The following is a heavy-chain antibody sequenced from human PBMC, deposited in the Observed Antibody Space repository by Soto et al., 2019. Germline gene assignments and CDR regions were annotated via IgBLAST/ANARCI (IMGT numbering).Heavy chain of an antibody. Sequence: QVQLVESGGGVVQPGRSLRLSCAASGFTFSSYAMHWVRQAPGKGLEWVAVISYDGSNKYYADSVKGRFTISRDNSKNTLYLQMNSLRAEDTAVYYCAREWNYYFDYWGPGTLVTVSS. J-gene: IGHJ4*02. D-gene: IGHD1-7*01. V-gene: IGHV3-30-3*01. CDR3: AREWNYYFDY. CDR2: ISYDGSNK. CDR1: GFTFSSYA.